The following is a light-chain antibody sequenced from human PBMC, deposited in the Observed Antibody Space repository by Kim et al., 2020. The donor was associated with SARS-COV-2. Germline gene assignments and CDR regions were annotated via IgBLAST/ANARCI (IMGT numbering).Light chain of an antibody. CDR3: QQYNNWPLT. J-gene: IGKJ4*01. Sequence: SVSPGERAALSCRASQSITTSLAWYQQKAGQAPSLLIYHASTRATGIPARFTGSGSGTEFTLTISSLQSEDFAVYYCQQYNNWPLTFGGGTKVDIK. CDR2: HAS. V-gene: IGKV3-15*01. CDR1: QSITTS.